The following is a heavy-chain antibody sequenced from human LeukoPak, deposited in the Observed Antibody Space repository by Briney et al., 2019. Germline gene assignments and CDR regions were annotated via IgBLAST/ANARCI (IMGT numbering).Heavy chain of an antibody. V-gene: IGHV3-30*04. CDR1: GFTFSSYA. CDR3: ARDLEEYSSGWTHFQH. D-gene: IGHD6-19*01. CDR2: ISYDGSNK. Sequence: GRSLRLSCAASGFTFSSYAMHWVRQAPGKGLEWVAVISYDGSNKYYADSVKGRFTISRDNSKNTLYLQMNSLRAEDTAVYYCARDLEEYSSGWTHFQHWGQGTLVTVSS. J-gene: IGHJ1*01.